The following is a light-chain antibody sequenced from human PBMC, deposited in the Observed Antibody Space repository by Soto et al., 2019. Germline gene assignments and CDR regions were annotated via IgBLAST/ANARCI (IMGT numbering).Light chain of an antibody. CDR2: AAS. Sequence: DIQMTQSPSSLSASVGDRVTITCRASQSISSYLNWYQQKPGIAPKLLIYAASSLQSGVPSRFSGRGSGTDFTLTISSLQPEDFSTYYCQQSYSTPPTFFQGTKVEIK. J-gene: IGKJ1*01. V-gene: IGKV1-39*01. CDR1: QSISSY. CDR3: QQSYSTPPT.